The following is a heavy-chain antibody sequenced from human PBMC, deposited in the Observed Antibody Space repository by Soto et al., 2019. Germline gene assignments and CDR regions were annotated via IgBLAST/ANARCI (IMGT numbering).Heavy chain of an antibody. J-gene: IGHJ4*02. D-gene: IGHD6-13*01. Sequence: GGSLRLSWAASGFTFSSYAMHWVRQAQGKELEWVAVISYDGSNKYYADSVKGRFTISRDNSKNTLYLQMNSLRAEDTAVYYCAIVKHQLAHHSDHYFDYWGQGTLVTVSS. CDR2: ISYDGSNK. CDR1: GFTFSSYA. CDR3: AIVKHQLAHHSDHYFDY. V-gene: IGHV3-30*01.